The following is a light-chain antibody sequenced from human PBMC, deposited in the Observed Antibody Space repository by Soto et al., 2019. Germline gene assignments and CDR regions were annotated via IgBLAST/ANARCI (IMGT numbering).Light chain of an antibody. Sequence: ETVMTQSPATLSVSPGERATLSCRASQSVVSDLAWYQQKSGQAPRLLIFGASNRAAGIPARFSGSRSGTDFTLTISSVEPEDFAMYYCHQRNQFGQGTRLEIK. CDR3: HQRNQ. CDR2: GAS. V-gene: IGKV3-11*01. CDR1: QSVVSD. J-gene: IGKJ5*01.